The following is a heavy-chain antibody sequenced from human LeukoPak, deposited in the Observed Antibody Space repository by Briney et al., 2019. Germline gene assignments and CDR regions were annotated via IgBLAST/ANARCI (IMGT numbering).Heavy chain of an antibody. Sequence: RVGSLRLSCAASGFTFSGYWVSWVRQAPGKGLEWVAIIKQDGSEKYYVDSVKGRFTISRDNAKNSLYLQMNSLRAEDTAVYYCAMHLNWDADYWGEGTLVTVSS. CDR3: AMHLNWDADY. CDR1: GFTFSGYW. CDR2: IKQDGSEK. D-gene: IGHD1-1*01. J-gene: IGHJ4*02. V-gene: IGHV3-7*02.